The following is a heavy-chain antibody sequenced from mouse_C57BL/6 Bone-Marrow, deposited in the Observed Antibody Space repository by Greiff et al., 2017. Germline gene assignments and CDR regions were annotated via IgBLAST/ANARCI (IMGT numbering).Heavy chain of an antibody. V-gene: IGHV3-6*01. CDR3: ARGYYYGSRGFAY. J-gene: IGHJ3*01. Sequence: EVQLQESGPGLVKPSQSLSLTCSVTGYSITSGYYWNWIRQFPGNKLEWMGYISYDGSNNYNPSLKNRISIPRDTSKNQFFLKLNSVTTEDTATYYCARGYYYGSRGFAYWGQGTLVTVSA. D-gene: IGHD1-1*01. CDR1: GYSITSGYY. CDR2: ISYDGSN.